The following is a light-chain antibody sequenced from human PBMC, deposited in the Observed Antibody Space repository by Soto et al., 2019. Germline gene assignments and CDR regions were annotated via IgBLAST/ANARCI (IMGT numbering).Light chain of an antibody. J-gene: IGLJ3*02. CDR3: QSYVRSLSGWV. Sequence: QSVLTQPPSVSGAPGQTVTISCTGSSSNIGAGYNVHWYQQLPGTAPKHLIYGNTNRPSGVPDRFSGSKSGTSASLAITGLQAEDEAEYYCQSYVRSLSGWVFGGGTKVTVL. V-gene: IGLV1-40*01. CDR2: GNT. CDR1: SSNIGAGYN.